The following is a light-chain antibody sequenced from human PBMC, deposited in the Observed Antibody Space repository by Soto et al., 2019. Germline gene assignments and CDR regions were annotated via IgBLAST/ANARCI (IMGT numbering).Light chain of an antibody. CDR2: GAS. CDR1: PSVSSN. Sequence: VMTPSPVTVSVSPGYRATLSCMASPSVSSNLAWYQQKPGQAHRLIIYGASTRATGIPARFSGSGSGTEFTLTIRRLKSEDLAVYYCQQYNNWPKWTGGQGNKVAIK. J-gene: IGKJ1*01. CDR3: QQYNNWPKWT. V-gene: IGKV3-15*01.